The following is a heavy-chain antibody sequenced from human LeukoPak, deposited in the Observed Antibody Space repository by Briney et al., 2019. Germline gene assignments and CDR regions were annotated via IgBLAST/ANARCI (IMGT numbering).Heavy chain of an antibody. CDR1: GYTFTSYG. CDR3: AREGGDYDSSGYYLDY. V-gene: IGHV1-18*01. CDR2: TSAYNGNT. D-gene: IGHD3-22*01. J-gene: IGHJ4*02. Sequence: ASVKVSCKASGYTFTSYGISWVRQAPGQGLEWMGWTSAYNGNTNYAQKLQGRVTMTTDTSTSTAYMELRSLRSDDTAVYYCAREGGDYDSSGYYLDYWGQGTLVTVSS.